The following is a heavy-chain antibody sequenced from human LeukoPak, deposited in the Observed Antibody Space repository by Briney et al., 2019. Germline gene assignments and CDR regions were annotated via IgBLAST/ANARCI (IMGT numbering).Heavy chain of an antibody. D-gene: IGHD3-10*01. Sequence: SVKVSCKASGGTFSSYAISWVRQAPGQGLEWMGRIFPILGIANYAQKFQGRVTITADKSTSTAYMELSSLRSEDTAVYYCARDSHYGSGSFYYYYYYGMDVWGQGTTVTVSS. V-gene: IGHV1-69*04. CDR3: ARDSHYGSGSFYYYYYYGMDV. CDR1: GGTFSSYA. J-gene: IGHJ6*02. CDR2: IFPILGIA.